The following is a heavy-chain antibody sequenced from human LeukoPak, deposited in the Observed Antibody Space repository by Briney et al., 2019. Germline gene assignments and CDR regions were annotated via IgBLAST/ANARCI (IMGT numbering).Heavy chain of an antibody. Sequence: GGSLRLSCAASGFTVSDNYMNWVRQAPGKGLEWVSVIYSGGSTYYADSVKGRFTISRDNSKNTVYLQMNSQRAEDTAVYYCARDWTNYYYMDVWGKGTTVTVSS. CDR3: ARDWTNYYYMDV. J-gene: IGHJ6*03. V-gene: IGHV3-53*01. D-gene: IGHD3/OR15-3a*01. CDR2: IYSGGST. CDR1: GFTVSDNY.